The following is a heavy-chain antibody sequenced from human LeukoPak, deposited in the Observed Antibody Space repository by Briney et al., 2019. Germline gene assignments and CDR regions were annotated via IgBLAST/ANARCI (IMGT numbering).Heavy chain of an antibody. J-gene: IGHJ4*02. D-gene: IGHD3-16*01. Sequence: TGGSLRLSCAASGFIISSDYMSWVRQAPGKGLEWVSVIYRGDATYYAESVKGRFIISRDRSRNTLYLQMNSLSVEDTAMYYCVREIGNSGNYDWGQGTLVTVSS. CDR2: IYRGDAT. CDR1: GFIISSDY. CDR3: VREIGNSGNYD. V-gene: IGHV3-53*01.